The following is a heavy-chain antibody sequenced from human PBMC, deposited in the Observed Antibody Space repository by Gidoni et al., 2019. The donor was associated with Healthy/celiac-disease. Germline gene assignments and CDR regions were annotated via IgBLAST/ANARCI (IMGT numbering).Heavy chain of an antibody. Sequence: QVQLQESGPGLVKPSETLSLTCTVSGGSISSYYWSWIRQPPGKGLEWIGYIYYSGSTNYNPSLKSRVTISVDTSKNQFSLKLSSVTAADTAVYYCARDPNGDYLRHYGMDVWGQGTTVTVSS. CDR2: IYYSGST. J-gene: IGHJ6*02. CDR3: ARDPNGDYLRHYGMDV. D-gene: IGHD4-17*01. V-gene: IGHV4-59*01. CDR1: GGSISSYY.